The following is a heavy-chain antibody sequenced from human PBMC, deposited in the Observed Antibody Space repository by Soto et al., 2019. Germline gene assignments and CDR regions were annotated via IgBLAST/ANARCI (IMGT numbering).Heavy chain of an antibody. J-gene: IGHJ5*02. D-gene: IGHD2-2*01. CDR2: VNNSGTT. Sequence: QVQLQQWGAGLLKPSETLSLTCAVYGGSFSGYYWTWIRQSPEKGLEWIGEVNNSGTTYSNPSLRSRVTTSVHTSMIQSSGKKSSVSAAVAAVYDRRRAIGYCSTNTCKSPRRLGNCSWGEGTLVNVAA. V-gene: IGHV4-34*01. CDR1: GGSFSGYY. CDR3: RRAIGYCSTNTCKSPRRLGNCS.